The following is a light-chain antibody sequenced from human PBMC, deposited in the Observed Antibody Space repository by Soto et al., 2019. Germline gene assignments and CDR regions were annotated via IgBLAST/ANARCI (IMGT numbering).Light chain of an antibody. Sequence: EIVLTQSPCTLSLSPGERATLSCRASQSISSGYSAWYQQKPGQAPRLLIYGASSRATGIPDRFSGSGSGTDFTLTIRRLEPEGFAVYYCQQYGSSYPWTFGQGTKVDIK. CDR3: QQYGSSYPWT. CDR2: GAS. V-gene: IGKV3-20*01. CDR1: QSISSGY. J-gene: IGKJ1*01.